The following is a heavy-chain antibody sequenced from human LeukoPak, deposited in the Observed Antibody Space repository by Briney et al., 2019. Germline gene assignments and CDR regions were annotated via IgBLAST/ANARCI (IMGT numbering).Heavy chain of an antibody. J-gene: IGHJ4*02. CDR3: ARDRRFLEWLLFPLDY. CDR1: GYTFTSYG. D-gene: IGHD3-3*01. Sequence: APVKVSCKASGYTFTSYGISWVRQAPGQGLEWMGWISAYNGNTNYAQKLQGRVTMTTDTSTSTAYMELRSLRSDDTAVYYCARDRRFLEWLLFPLDYWGQGTLVTVSS. CDR2: ISAYNGNT. V-gene: IGHV1-18*01.